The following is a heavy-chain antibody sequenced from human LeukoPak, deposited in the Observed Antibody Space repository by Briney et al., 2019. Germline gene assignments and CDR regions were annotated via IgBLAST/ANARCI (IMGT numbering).Heavy chain of an antibody. V-gene: IGHV1-69*13. CDR3: ARAQYSYGRGYYFDY. CDR1: EGTFSSYA. Sequence: SVKVSCKASEGTFSSYAFSWVRQAPGQGLEWMGGIIPMFDTASYAQNFQGRLTITADDSTSTAYMDLSSLRSEDTAVYYCARAQYSYGRGYYFDYWGQGTLVTVSS. J-gene: IGHJ4*02. D-gene: IGHD5-18*01. CDR2: IIPMFDTA.